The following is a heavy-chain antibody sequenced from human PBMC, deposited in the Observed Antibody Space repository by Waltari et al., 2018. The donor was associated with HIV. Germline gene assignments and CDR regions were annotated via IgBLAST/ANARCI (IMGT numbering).Heavy chain of an antibody. Sequence: QVQLQQWGAGLLKPSETLSLTCAVYGGSFSGYYWSWIRQPPGKGLEWIGEINHSGSTNYNPSLKSRVTISVDTSKNQFSLKLSSVTAADTAVYYCARFHSSWYYDEGYYYGMDVWGQGTTVTVSS. CDR2: INHSGST. V-gene: IGHV4-34*01. CDR3: ARFHSSWYYDEGYYYGMDV. D-gene: IGHD6-13*01. CDR1: GGSFSGYY. J-gene: IGHJ6*02.